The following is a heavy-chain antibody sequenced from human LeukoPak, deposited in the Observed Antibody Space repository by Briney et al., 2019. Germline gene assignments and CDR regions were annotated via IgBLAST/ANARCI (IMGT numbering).Heavy chain of an antibody. CDR1: GFTFSSYG. J-gene: IGHJ4*02. Sequence: GGSLRLSCAASGFTFSSYGMHWVRQAPGKGLEGVAVISYDGSNKYYADSVKGRFTISRDNSKNTHYLQMNSLRAEDTAVYYCAKEGRDGYIYGYFDYWGQGTLVTVSS. CDR3: AKEGRDGYIYGYFDY. V-gene: IGHV3-30*18. D-gene: IGHD5-24*01. CDR2: ISYDGSNK.